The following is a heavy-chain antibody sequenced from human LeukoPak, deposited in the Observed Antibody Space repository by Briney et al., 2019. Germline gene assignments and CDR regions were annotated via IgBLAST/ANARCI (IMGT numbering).Heavy chain of an antibody. CDR3: AKGYCSSTSCLFDY. J-gene: IGHJ4*02. Sequence: GSLRLSCAASGFTFSSSATSWVRQAPGKGLEWVSTITSRGSTYYADSVKGRFTISRDNSKNTLYLQMNSLRVEDTAVYFCAKGYCSSTSCLFDYWGQGTLVTVSP. CDR2: ITSRGST. V-gene: IGHV3-23*01. D-gene: IGHD2-2*01. CDR1: GFTFSSSA.